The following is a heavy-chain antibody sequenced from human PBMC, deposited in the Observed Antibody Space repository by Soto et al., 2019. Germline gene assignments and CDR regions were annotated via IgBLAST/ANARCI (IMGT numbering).Heavy chain of an antibody. J-gene: IGHJ6*02. CDR3: ARDLRCCGLDV. V-gene: IGHV4-59*01. D-gene: IGHD3-9*01. CDR1: GASMGSYS. Sequence: SETLSLTCNVSGASMGSYSWTWMRLSPGKGLEWIGDIFYSGSSNLNPSLRSRLSISIDTSKNKFSLMLKSVTAADTAVYYCARDLRCCGLDVWGQGTTVTVSS. CDR2: IFYSGSS.